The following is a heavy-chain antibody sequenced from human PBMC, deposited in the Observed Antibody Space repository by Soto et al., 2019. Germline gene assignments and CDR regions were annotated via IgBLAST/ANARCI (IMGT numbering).Heavy chain of an antibody. D-gene: IGHD2-15*01. CDR1: GGSITGAYY. CDR3: ARVRDSFGLDV. Sequence: TLSLTCRLSGGSITGAYYWNWVRQHPGKGLEWIGSIHYRGSTYYNPSLKTRITISLDRSNNQFSLNLSSVTAADTAVYYCARVRDSFGLDVWGQGTTVTVSS. J-gene: IGHJ6*02. V-gene: IGHV4-31*03. CDR2: IHYRGST.